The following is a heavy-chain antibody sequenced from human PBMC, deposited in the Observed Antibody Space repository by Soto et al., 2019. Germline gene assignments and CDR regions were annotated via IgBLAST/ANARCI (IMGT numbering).Heavy chain of an antibody. Sequence: GSLRLSCAASGFTFSSYSMNWVRQAPGKGLEWVSYISSSSSTIYYADSVKGRFTISRDNAKNSLYLQMNSLRDEDTAVYYCARDLGITFGGVIVKLDYWGQGTLVTVSS. CDR3: ARDLGITFGGVIVKLDY. V-gene: IGHV3-48*02. J-gene: IGHJ4*02. CDR1: GFTFSSYS. D-gene: IGHD3-16*02. CDR2: ISSSSSTI.